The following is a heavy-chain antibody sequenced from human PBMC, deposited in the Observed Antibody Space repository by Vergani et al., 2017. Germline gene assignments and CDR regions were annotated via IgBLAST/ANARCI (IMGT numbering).Heavy chain of an antibody. D-gene: IGHD1-1*01. CDR2: INAGNGNT. Sequence: QVQLVQSGAEVKKPGASVKVSCKASGYTFTSYAMHWVRQAPGQRLEWMGWINAGNGNTKYSQKFQGRVTITRDTSASTAYMELSSLRSEDPAVYYCARDRRVTTPKIPYMDVWGKGTTVTVSS. CDR1: GYTFTSYA. V-gene: IGHV1-3*01. J-gene: IGHJ6*03. CDR3: ARDRRVTTPKIPYMDV.